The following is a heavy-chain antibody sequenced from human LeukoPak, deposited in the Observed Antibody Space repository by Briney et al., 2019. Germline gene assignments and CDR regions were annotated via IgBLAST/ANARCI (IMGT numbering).Heavy chain of an antibody. Sequence: GGSLRLSCAASGFTFSRYYMTWVRQAPGKGLEWVANIKQDGSEKFYVDSVKGRFTISRDNAKNSLFLQMNSLRAEDTAVYYCVRWIASGSGIYWYFDVWGRGTLVTVSS. V-gene: IGHV3-7*01. CDR3: VRWIASGSGIYWYFDV. CDR1: GFTFSRYY. J-gene: IGHJ2*01. CDR2: IKQDGSEK. D-gene: IGHD1-26*01.